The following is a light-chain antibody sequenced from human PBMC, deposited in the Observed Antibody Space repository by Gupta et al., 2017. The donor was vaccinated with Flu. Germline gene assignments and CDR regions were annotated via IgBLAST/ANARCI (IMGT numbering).Light chain of an antibody. CDR2: GKT. Sequence: GTSPSNRSDVNRGATCEGYGSQRSPGAGPNLLLYGKTKRHPGVPDRISVSKSGTAATVTISRLQTEAEADYYCQSNDYSGDHWVFGGGTRLTVL. J-gene: IGLJ3*02. V-gene: IGLV1-40*01. CDR1: DVNRGATCE. CDR3: QSNDYSGDHWV.